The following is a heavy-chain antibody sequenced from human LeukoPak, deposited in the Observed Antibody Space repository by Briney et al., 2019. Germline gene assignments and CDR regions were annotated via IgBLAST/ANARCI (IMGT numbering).Heavy chain of an antibody. V-gene: IGHV3-21*01. J-gene: IGHJ4*02. Sequence: TGGSLRLSCAASGFTFSSYSMNWVRQAPGKGLERVSSISSSSSYIYYADSVKGRFTISRDNAKNSLYLQMNSLRAEDTAVYYCARDPEHIVVVTAPYYFDYWGQGTLVTVSS. CDR3: ARDPEHIVVVTAPYYFDY. D-gene: IGHD2-21*02. CDR1: GFTFSSYS. CDR2: ISSSSSYI.